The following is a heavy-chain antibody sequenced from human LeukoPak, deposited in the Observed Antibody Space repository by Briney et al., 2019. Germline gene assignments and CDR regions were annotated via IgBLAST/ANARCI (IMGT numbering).Heavy chain of an antibody. CDR2: INHSGST. CDR3: ARAYDFWSGYPYFDY. V-gene: IGHV4-34*01. D-gene: IGHD3-3*01. CDR1: GGSISSYY. J-gene: IGHJ4*02. Sequence: QPSETLSLTCTVSGGSISSYYWSWIRQPPGKGLEWIGEINHSGSTNYNPSLKSRVTISVDTSKNQFSLKLSSVTAADTAVYYCARAYDFWSGYPYFDYWGQGTLVTVSS.